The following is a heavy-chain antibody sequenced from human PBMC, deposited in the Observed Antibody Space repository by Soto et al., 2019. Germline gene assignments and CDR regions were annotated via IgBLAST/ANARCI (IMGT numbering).Heavy chain of an antibody. Sequence: EVQLLESGGNLVQPGGSLRLSCAASGFTFSSDAMHWARQAPGKGLEWVSVISGSGDVTEYADSVKGRFTISRDNSKTTLYLQMNSLRAEDTAVYYCAKGSVWSSPPFHIWGQGTMVTVSS. D-gene: IGHD3-3*01. CDR1: GFTFSSDA. CDR3: AKGSVWSSPPFHI. V-gene: IGHV3-23*01. J-gene: IGHJ3*02. CDR2: ISGSGDVT.